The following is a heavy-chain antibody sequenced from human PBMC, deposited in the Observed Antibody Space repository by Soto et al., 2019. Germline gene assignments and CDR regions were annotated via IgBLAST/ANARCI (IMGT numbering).Heavy chain of an antibody. D-gene: IGHD2-15*01. CDR3: AKGDCSGGRCYRGFDY. CDR2: VSASGSIT. J-gene: IGHJ4*02. CDR1: GFTFSSYD. V-gene: IGHV3-23*01. Sequence: GGSLRLSCAASGFTFSSYDMNWVRQALGKGLEWVSGVSASGSITSYADSAKGRFTISRDNAKNTVFLQMTGLRAEDTAVYFCAKGDCSGGRCYRGFDYWGQGTLVTVSS.